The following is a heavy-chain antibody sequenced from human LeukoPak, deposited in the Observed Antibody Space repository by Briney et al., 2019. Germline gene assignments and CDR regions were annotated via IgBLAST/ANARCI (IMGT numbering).Heavy chain of an antibody. J-gene: IGHJ5*02. CDR1: GYTFTGYY. CDR3: ARAYCSGGSWCTHENWFDP. D-gene: IGHD2-15*01. V-gene: IGHV1-2*02. Sequence: ASVKVSCKASGYTFTGYYMHWVRQAPGQGLEWMGWINPNSGGTNYAQKFQGRVTMTRDTSISTAYMELSRLRSDDTAVYYCARAYCSGGSWCTHENWFDPWGQGTLVTVSS. CDR2: INPNSGGT.